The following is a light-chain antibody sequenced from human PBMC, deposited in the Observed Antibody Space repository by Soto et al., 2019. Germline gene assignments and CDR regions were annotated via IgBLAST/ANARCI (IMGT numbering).Light chain of an antibody. CDR2: AAS. CDR3: QQSYSTTWT. J-gene: IGKJ1*01. V-gene: IGKV1-39*01. Sequence: DIQMTQSPSSLSASVGDRVTITCRESQSVSSNLNWYQQRQGKAPNVXIYAASNLQSGVPSRFSGSGAGTDCTRPIGSLQPEDVETYYCQQSYSTTWTFGQGTKVDIK. CDR1: QSVSSN.